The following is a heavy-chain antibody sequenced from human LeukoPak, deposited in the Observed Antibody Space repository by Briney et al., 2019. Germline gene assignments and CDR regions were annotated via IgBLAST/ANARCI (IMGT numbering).Heavy chain of an antibody. V-gene: IGHV4-61*05. Sequence: PSETLSLTCTVSGGSISSSSYYWGWIRQPPGKGLEWIGYILYSGTTNSNPSLKSRVNISLDTSNNQISLKLTSVTAADTAVYFCARMGGYSGYATHWGQGILVTVSS. CDR1: GGSISSSSYY. CDR2: ILYSGTT. D-gene: IGHD5-12*01. J-gene: IGHJ4*02. CDR3: ARMGGYSGYATH.